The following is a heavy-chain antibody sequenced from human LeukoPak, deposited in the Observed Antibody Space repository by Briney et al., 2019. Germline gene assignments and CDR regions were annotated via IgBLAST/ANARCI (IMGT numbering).Heavy chain of an antibody. Sequence: SETLSLTCTVSGGSISSSSAYWGWIRPPPGKGLEWIGSIYYSKNTYYNPSLKSRVTISADTSKNQFSLTLGSVSATDTAVYYCVSPRGFSYGYFDYWGQGTLVSVSS. V-gene: IGHV4-39*01. CDR2: IYYSKNT. CDR1: GGSISSSSAY. CDR3: VSPRGFSYGYFDY. D-gene: IGHD5-18*01. J-gene: IGHJ4*02.